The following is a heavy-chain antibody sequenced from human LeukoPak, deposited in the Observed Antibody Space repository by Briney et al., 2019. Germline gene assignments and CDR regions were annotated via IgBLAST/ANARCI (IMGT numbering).Heavy chain of an antibody. J-gene: IGHJ6*03. CDR1: GFSFSSYN. D-gene: IGHD1-26*01. CDR3: ARDPYSGAYGDTYYYYMDV. V-gene: IGHV3-21*01. Sequence: GGSLRLSCAASGFSFSSYNMNWVRQAPGKGLEWVSSITSSSSYTFYADSVKGRFTISRDNARNSPYLQMNSLRAEDTAVYYCARDPYSGAYGDTYYYYMDVWGKGTTVTISS. CDR2: ITSSSSYT.